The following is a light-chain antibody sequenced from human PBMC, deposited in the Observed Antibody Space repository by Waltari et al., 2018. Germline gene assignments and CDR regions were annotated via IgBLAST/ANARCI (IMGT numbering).Light chain of an antibody. CDR2: EVN. CDR1: RSHIGSYNP. CDR3: CSYAGSDTNIL. V-gene: IGLV2-23*02. J-gene: IGLJ2*01. Sequence: QSALTQPASGSGSPGQSTTLACTGPRSHIGSYNPVSPYQQHPGKPPKVMIYEVNKRPSGVSNRFSGSKSGNTASLTISGLQAEDEADYDCCSYAGSDTNILFGGGTKLTVL.